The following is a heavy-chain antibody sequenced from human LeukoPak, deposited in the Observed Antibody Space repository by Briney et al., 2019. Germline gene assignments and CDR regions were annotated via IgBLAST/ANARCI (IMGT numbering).Heavy chain of an antibody. CDR1: GFTFNSYA. J-gene: IGHJ4*02. Sequence: GGSLRLSCAASGFTFNSYAMYWVRQAPGKGLEWVSGIFGSGDNAHYADSVKGRFTVSRDNSKNTVYLQLDSLRVEDTAVYYCGKTTVGYSSGRFPGWPVDYWGQGTLVTVSS. V-gene: IGHV3-23*01. CDR3: GKTTVGYSSGRFPGWPVDY. D-gene: IGHD2-15*01. CDR2: IFGSGDNA.